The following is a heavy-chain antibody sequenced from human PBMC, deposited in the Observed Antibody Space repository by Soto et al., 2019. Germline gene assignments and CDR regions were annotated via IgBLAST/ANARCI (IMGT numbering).Heavy chain of an antibody. D-gene: IGHD3-3*01. J-gene: IGHJ6*02. CDR3: AKDKGYYDFWSGYSGMDL. Sequence: GASVKVSCKASGYIFTSYHIHWVRQAPGQGLEWMGIINPSAGSTKYAQKFRDRFTMTRDTSTRTVSMELSSLRSEDTAVYYCAKDKGYYDFWSGYSGMDLWGQRTTVTVSS. V-gene: IGHV1-46*01. CDR1: GYIFTSYH. CDR2: INPSAGST.